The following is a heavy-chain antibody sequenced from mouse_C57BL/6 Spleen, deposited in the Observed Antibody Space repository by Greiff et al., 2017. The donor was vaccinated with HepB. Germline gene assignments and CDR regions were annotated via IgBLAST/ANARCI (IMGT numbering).Heavy chain of an antibody. D-gene: IGHD1-1*01. J-gene: IGHJ2*01. Sequence: EVKLEESGEGLVKPGGSLKLSCAASGFTFSSYAMSWVRQTPEKRLEWVAYISSGGDYIYYADTVKGRFTISRDNARNTLYLQMSSLKSEDTAMYYCTRDYYGSRYVDYWGQGTTLTVSS. CDR2: ISSGGDYI. V-gene: IGHV5-9-1*02. CDR3: TRDYYGSRYVDY. CDR1: GFTFSSYA.